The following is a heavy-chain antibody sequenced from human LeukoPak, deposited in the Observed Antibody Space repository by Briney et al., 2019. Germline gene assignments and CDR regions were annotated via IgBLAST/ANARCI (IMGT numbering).Heavy chain of an antibody. CDR1: GFTVSINY. Sequence: PGGSLRLSCAASGFTVSINYMSWVRQAPGKGLEWVSVIYSGGSTYYADSVKGRFTISRDNSKNTLYLQMNSLRAEDTAVYYCAREEPAGSEYFQHWGQGTLVTVSS. D-gene: IGHD6-13*01. CDR3: AREEPAGSEYFQH. CDR2: IYSGGST. V-gene: IGHV3-66*01. J-gene: IGHJ1*01.